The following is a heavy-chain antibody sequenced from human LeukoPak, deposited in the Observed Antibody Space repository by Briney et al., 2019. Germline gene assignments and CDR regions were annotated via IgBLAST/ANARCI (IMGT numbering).Heavy chain of an antibody. Sequence: ETLSLTCAVYGGSFSGYYWSWIRQPPGKGLEWVANIKQDGSEKYYVDSVKGRFTISRDNAKNSLYLQMNSLRAEDTAVYYCARETLGSGSYHYYFDYWGQGTLVTVSS. D-gene: IGHD3-10*01. V-gene: IGHV3-7*01. CDR3: ARETLGSGSYHYYFDY. CDR2: IKQDGSEK. J-gene: IGHJ4*02. CDR1: GGSFSGYY.